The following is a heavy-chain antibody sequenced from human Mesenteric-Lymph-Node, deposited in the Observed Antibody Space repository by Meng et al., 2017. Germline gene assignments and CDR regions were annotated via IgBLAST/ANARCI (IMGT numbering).Heavy chain of an antibody. D-gene: IGHD3-3*02. CDR2: IIPIFGTA. J-gene: IGHJ6*02. CDR3: ARVSPSIYYYYYGMDV. CDR1: GGTFSSYA. V-gene: IGHV1-69*06. Sequence: SVKVSCKASGGTFSSYAISWVRQAPGQGLEWMGGIIPIFGTANYAQKFQGRVTITADKSTSTAYMELSSLRAEDTAVYYCARVSPSIYYYYYGMDVWGQGTTVTVSS.